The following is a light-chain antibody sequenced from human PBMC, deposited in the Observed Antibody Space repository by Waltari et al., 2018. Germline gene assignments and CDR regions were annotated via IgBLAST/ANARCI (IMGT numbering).Light chain of an antibody. J-gene: IGKJ4*01. CDR2: KAS. CDR1: QGISSW. Sequence: DIQMTQSPSSPSASVGDRVTITCRASQGISSWLAWYQQKPGKAPKLLISKASSLQTGVPSRFTGSGSGTDFTLAITGLQPDDFATYYCQQYNSVPLTFGGGTKVEIK. CDR3: QQYNSVPLT. V-gene: IGKV1-5*03.